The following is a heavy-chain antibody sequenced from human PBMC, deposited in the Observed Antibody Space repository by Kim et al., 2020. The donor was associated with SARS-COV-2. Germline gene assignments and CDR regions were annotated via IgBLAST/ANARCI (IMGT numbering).Heavy chain of an antibody. CDR2: IYYSGST. CDR3: ARQSYYGSGNWFDP. D-gene: IGHD3-10*01. V-gene: IGHV4-39*01. J-gene: IGHJ5*02. Sequence: SETLSLTCTVSGGSISSSSYYWGWIRQPPGKGLEWIGSIYYSGSTYYNPSLKSRVTISVDTSKNQFSLKLSSVTAADTAVYYCARQSYYGSGNWFDPWGQGTLVTVSS. CDR1: GGSISSSSYY.